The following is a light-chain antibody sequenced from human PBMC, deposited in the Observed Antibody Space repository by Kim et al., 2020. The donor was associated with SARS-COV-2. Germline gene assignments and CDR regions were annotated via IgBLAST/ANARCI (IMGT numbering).Light chain of an antibody. J-gene: IGKJ4*01. CDR2: DAS. CDR1: QSIDSL. V-gene: IGKV1-5*01. CDR3: QQYRSYPLT. Sequence: ASVGDRVTISCRASQSIDSLLAWYHEKPGKAPKVLIYDASTLESGVPSRFSGSGSGTEFTLTISSLQPDDFATYYCQQYRSYPLTFGGGTKVDIK.